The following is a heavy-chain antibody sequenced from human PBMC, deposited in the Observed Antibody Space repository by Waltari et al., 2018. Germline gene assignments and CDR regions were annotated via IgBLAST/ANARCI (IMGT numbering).Heavy chain of an antibody. J-gene: IGHJ6*02. CDR3: ASGMRSGLYALYYYGMDV. V-gene: IGHV1-69*01. Sequence: QVQLVQSGAEVKKPGSSVKVSCKASGGTFSSYAISWVRQAPGQGLEWMGGIIPIFGTANYAQKFQGRVTITADESTSTAYMELSSLRSEDTAVYYCASGMRSGLYALYYYGMDVWGQGTTVTVSS. CDR1: GGTFSSYA. CDR2: IIPIFGTA. D-gene: IGHD6-19*01.